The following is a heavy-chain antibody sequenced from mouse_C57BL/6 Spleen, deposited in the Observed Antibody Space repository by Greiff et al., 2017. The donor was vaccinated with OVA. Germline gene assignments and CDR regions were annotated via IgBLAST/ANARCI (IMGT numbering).Heavy chain of an antibody. CDR2: IDPETGGT. J-gene: IGHJ1*03. D-gene: IGHD2-5*01. Sequence: LVESGAELVRPGASVTLSCKASGYTFTDYEMHWVKQTPVHGLEWIGAIDPETGGTAYNQKFKGKAILTADKSSSTAYMELRSLTSEDSAVYYCTRWQPAYYSNHWYFDVWGTGTTFTVSS. CDR1: GYTFTDYE. V-gene: IGHV1-15*01. CDR3: TRWQPAYYSNHWYFDV.